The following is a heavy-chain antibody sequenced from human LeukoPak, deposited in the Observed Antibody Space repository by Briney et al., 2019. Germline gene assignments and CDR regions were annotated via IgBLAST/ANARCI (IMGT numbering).Heavy chain of an antibody. D-gene: IGHD6-19*01. J-gene: IGHJ4*02. CDR1: GFTFSSYE. V-gene: IGHV3-48*03. CDR3: ARDPASGWSLHFDY. Sequence: GGSLRLSCAASGFTFSSYEMNWVRQAPGKGLEWVSYISSSGSTIYYADSVKGRFTISRDNAKSSLYLQMNSLRAEDTAVYYCARDPASGWSLHFDYWGQGTLVTVSS. CDR2: ISSSGSTI.